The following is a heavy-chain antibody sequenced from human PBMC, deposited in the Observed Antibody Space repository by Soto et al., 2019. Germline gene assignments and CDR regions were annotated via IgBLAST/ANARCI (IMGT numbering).Heavy chain of an antibody. V-gene: IGHV1-58*02. CDR3: AAGKSITFGGVLYYYYGMDV. CDR2: IVVGSGNT. CDR1: GFTFTSSA. J-gene: IGHJ6*02. D-gene: IGHD3-16*01. Sequence: SVKVSCKASGFTFTSSAMQWVRQARGQRLEWIGWIVVGSGNTNYAQRFQERVTITRDMSTSTAYMELSSLRSEDTAVYYCAAGKSITFGGVLYYYYGMDVWGQGTTVTVSS.